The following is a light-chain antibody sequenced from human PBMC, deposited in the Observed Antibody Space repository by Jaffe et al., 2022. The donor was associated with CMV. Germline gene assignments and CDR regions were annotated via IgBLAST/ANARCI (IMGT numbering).Light chain of an antibody. CDR3: AAWDDGLNGHVV. Sequence: QSVLTQPPSASGTPGQRVTISCSGSSSNIGRHTVSWYQQLPGTAPKLLIYGNNQRPSGVPDRFSGSKSGTSASLAISDLQSEDEAHYYCAAWDDGLNGHVVFGGGTKLTVL. J-gene: IGLJ2*01. V-gene: IGLV1-44*01. CDR2: GNN. CDR1: SSNIGRHT.